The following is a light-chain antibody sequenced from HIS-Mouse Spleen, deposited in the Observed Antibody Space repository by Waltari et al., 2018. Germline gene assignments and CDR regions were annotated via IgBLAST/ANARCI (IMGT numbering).Light chain of an antibody. CDR1: QSISSW. CDR2: KAS. J-gene: IGKJ3*01. Sequence: DIQMTQSPSTLSASVGDRVTITCRASQSISSWLAWYQQKPGKAPKLLIYKASSLESGVPSRFSGSGSGTEFTLTISSQQPDDFATYYCQQYNSYLFGPGTKVDIK. CDR3: QQYNSYL. V-gene: IGKV1-5*03.